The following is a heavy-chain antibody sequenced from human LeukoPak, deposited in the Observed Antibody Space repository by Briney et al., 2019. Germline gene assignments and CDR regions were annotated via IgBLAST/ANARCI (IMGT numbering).Heavy chain of an antibody. CDR3: ARGSSPDYGDYVSY. D-gene: IGHD4-17*01. Sequence: SQTLSLTCTVSGGSISSGGYYWSCIRQHPGKGLEWIGSIYYRGSTYYNPSLKSRVSISVDTSKNQFSLKLSSVTAADTAVYYCARGSSPDYGDYVSYWGQGTLVTVSS. V-gene: IGHV4-31*03. CDR1: GGSISSGGYY. CDR2: IYYRGST. J-gene: IGHJ4*02.